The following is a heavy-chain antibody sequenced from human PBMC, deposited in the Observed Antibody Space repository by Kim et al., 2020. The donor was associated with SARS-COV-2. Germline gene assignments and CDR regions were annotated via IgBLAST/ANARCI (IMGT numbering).Heavy chain of an antibody. Sequence: SETLSLTCAVYGGSFSGYYWSWIRQPPGKGLEWIGEINHSGSTNYNPSLKSRVTISVDTSKNQFSLKLSSVTAADTAVYYCARSSSSWGRWLDYWGQGTLVTVSS. CDR2: INHSGST. CDR3: ARSSSSWGRWLDY. CDR1: GGSFSGYY. J-gene: IGHJ4*02. V-gene: IGHV4-34*01. D-gene: IGHD6-6*01.